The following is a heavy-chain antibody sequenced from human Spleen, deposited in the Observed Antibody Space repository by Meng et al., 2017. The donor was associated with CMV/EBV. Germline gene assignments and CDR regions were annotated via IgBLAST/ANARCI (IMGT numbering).Heavy chain of an antibody. D-gene: IGHD5-24*01. J-gene: IGHJ6*02. CDR1: GFTFSSYG. Sequence: GESLKISCAASGFTFSSYGMHWVRQAPGKGLEWVTYIRYDGSNKYYADSVKGRFTISRDNSKNTLYLQMNSLGTEDTAVYFCARERDGGNYYYYGMDVWGQGTTVTVSS. V-gene: IGHV3-30*02. CDR3: ARERDGGNYYYYGMDV. CDR2: IRYDGSNK.